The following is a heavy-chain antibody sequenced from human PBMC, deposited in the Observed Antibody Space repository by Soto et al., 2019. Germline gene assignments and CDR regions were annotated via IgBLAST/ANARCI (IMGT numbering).Heavy chain of an antibody. CDR2: ISYDGSNK. CDR1: GFTFSSYG. J-gene: IGHJ4*02. Sequence: QVQLVESGGGVVQPGRSLRLSCAASGFTFSSYGMHWVRQAPSKGLEWVAVISYDGSNKYYADSVKGRFTISRDNSKNTLYLQMNSLRAEDTAVYYCAKERDIVVVVAPLDYWGQGTLVTVSS. D-gene: IGHD2-15*01. V-gene: IGHV3-30*18. CDR3: AKERDIVVVVAPLDY.